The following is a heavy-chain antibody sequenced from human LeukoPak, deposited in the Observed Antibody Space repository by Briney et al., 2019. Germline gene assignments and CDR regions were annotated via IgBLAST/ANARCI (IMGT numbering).Heavy chain of an antibody. J-gene: IGHJ4*02. CDR2: ISSSGSNI. Sequence: GGSLRLSCAASGFTFSSSSMTWARQAPGQGLEWVAYISSSGSNIYYADSVRGRFTISRDNAKNSLYLQMNTLRVEDTAVYYCAILATRGPKDCWGQGTLVTVSS. V-gene: IGHV3-48*01. D-gene: IGHD1-26*01. CDR3: AILATRGPKDC. CDR1: GFTFSSSS.